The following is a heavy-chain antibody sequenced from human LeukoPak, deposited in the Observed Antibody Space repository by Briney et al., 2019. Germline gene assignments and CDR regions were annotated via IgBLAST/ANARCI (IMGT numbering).Heavy chain of an antibody. D-gene: IGHD1-26*01. CDR2: ISGSSSYI. CDR3: ARDIVGATMDAFDI. CDR1: GFTFSDYY. J-gene: IGHJ3*02. V-gene: IGHV3-21*01. Sequence: GGSLRLSCAASGFTFSDYYMNWVRQAPGKGLEWVSSISGSSSYIYYADSVKGRFTISRDNAKNSLYLQTNSLRAEDTAVYYCARDIVGATMDAFDIWGQGTMVTVSS.